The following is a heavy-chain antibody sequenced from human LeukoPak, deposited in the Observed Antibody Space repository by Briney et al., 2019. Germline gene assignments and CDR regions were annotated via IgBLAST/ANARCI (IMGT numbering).Heavy chain of an antibody. J-gene: IGHJ4*02. CDR3: ARQGVATAIDY. Sequence: PSETLSLTCTVSGGSISSYYWSWIRQPPGKGLEWIGYINYSGSTNYNPSLKSRVSISVDTSKNQFSLKLSSVTAADTAVFYCARQGVATAIDYWGQGTLVTVSS. D-gene: IGHD2-21*02. CDR2: INYSGST. CDR1: GGSISSYY. V-gene: IGHV4-59*08.